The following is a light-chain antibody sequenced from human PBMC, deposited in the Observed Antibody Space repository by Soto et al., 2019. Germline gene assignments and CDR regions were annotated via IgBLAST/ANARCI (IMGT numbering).Light chain of an antibody. CDR1: QSVSNNY. Sequence: EIVLTQSPGTLSLSPEERATLSCRASQSVSNNYLAWYQQKPGQAPRLLIYGASNRATGIPDRFSGSGSGTDFTLTISRLQPEDFAVYYCQQYGSSGTFGHGTKVDIK. V-gene: IGKV3-20*01. CDR3: QQYGSSGT. J-gene: IGKJ1*01. CDR2: GAS.